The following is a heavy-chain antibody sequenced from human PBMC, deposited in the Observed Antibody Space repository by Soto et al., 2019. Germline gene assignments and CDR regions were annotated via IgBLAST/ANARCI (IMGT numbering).Heavy chain of an antibody. D-gene: IGHD6-13*01. J-gene: IGHJ4*02. CDR3: AKGATSTWYDFDY. CDR1: GFVFPNCA. Sequence: QLLESGGGVVQPGGSLRLSCAASGFVFPNCAMSWVRQAPGKGLEWVSGISGSGDITHYADSVMGRFAISRDNSKDTLYLQVGSLRAEDTAVYYCAKGATSTWYDFDYWGQGTLVTVSS. V-gene: IGHV3-23*01. CDR2: ISGSGDIT.